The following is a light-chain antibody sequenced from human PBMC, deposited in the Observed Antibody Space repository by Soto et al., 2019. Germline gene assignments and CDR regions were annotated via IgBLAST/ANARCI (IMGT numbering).Light chain of an antibody. CDR3: QQYNTYTYT. CDR1: QSIGTW. J-gene: IGKJ2*01. V-gene: IGKV1-5*03. Sequence: DIQMTQSPSTLSASVGDRVTITCRASQSIGTWLAWYQQNPGKAPNLLIYKASSLESGVPSRFSGSGSGTEFTLTISSMEPHNFATRSCQQYNTYTYTFGQGTKLEIK. CDR2: KAS.